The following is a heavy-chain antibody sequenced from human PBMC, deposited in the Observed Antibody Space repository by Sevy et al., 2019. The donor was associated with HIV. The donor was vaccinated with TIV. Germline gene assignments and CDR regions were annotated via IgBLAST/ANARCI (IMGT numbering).Heavy chain of an antibody. CDR3: ATASRPWTTVTTMTWDY. V-gene: IGHV1-24*01. J-gene: IGHJ4*02. Sequence: ASVKVSCMVSGYTLTELSMHWVRQAPGKGLEWMGGFDPEDGETIYAQKFQGRVTMTEDTSTDTAYMELSSLRSEDTAVYYCATASRPWTTVTTMTWDYWGQGTLVTVSS. CDR1: GYTLTELS. D-gene: IGHD4-17*01. CDR2: FDPEDGET.